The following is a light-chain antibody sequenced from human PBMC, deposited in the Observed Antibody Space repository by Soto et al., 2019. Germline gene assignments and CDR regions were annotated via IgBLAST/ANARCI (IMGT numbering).Light chain of an antibody. CDR1: SSNIGTNT. V-gene: IGLV1-44*01. CDR2: NNN. Sequence: QSLLTQPPSASGTPGQRVTISCSGSSSNIGTNTVNWYQQLPGTAPKLLIYNNNQRPSGVPDRFSGSKSGTSASLAISGLQSDIEADYYCAAWDDSLNGYVFGIGTKVTVL. J-gene: IGLJ1*01. CDR3: AAWDDSLNGYV.